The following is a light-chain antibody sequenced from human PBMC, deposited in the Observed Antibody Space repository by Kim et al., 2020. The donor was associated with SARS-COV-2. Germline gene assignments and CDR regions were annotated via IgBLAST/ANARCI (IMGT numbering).Light chain of an antibody. CDR1: QIVGSNY. CDR2: GVS. V-gene: IGKV3-20*01. J-gene: IGKJ1*01. Sequence: PGETATLSCRASQIVGSNYVAWYQQKPGQAPRLLIYGVSSRATGIPDRFSGSGSGTDFTLTISRLEPEDFAVYYCQQYGNSPRTFGQGTKVDIK. CDR3: QQYGNSPRT.